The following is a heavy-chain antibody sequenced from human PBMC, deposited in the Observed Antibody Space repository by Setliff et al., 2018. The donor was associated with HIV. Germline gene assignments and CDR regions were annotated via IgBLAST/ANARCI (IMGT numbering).Heavy chain of an antibody. CDR2: INYSGST. CDR1: VGSFNGHY. CDR3: VRESSSSSRITDWYFDL. Sequence: SETLSRTCAVYVGSFNGHYWSWIRQPPGKGLEWIGEINYSGSTNYNPSLKSRVTISVDTSKNQFSLKLTSVTAADTAIYYCVRESSSSSRITDWYFDLWGRGTPVTVSS. V-gene: IGHV4-34*01. D-gene: IGHD6-13*01. J-gene: IGHJ2*01.